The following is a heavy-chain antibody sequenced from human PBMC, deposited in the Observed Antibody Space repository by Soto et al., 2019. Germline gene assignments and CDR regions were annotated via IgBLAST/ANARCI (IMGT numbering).Heavy chain of an antibody. CDR3: ASSIAAAGFLNWFDP. CDR2: IYYSGST. CDR1: GGSISSSSYY. V-gene: IGHV4-39*01. Sequence: PSETLSLTCTVSGGSISSSSYYWAWIRQPPGKGLEWIGSIYYSGSTYYNPSLKSRVTISVETSKNQFSLKLSSVTAADTAVYYCASSIAAAGFLNWFDPWGRGTLVTVSS. D-gene: IGHD6-13*01. J-gene: IGHJ5*02.